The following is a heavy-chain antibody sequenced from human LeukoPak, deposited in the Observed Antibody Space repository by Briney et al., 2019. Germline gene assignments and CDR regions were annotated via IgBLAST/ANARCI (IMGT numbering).Heavy chain of an antibody. Sequence: PSETLSLTCTVSGGSISSYYWSWIWQPPGKGLEWIGYIYYSGSTNYNPSLKSRVTISVDTSKNQFSLKLSSVTAADTAVYYCARDRDYYDSSGPGAFDIWGQGTMVTVSS. CDR3: ARDRDYYDSSGPGAFDI. CDR1: GGSISSYY. V-gene: IGHV4-59*01. CDR2: IYYSGST. J-gene: IGHJ3*02. D-gene: IGHD3-22*01.